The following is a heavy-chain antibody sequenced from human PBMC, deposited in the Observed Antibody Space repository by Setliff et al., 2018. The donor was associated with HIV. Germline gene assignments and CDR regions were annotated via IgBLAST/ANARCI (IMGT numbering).Heavy chain of an antibody. Sequence: GGSLRLSCAASGFIFKTYWMHWVRQVPGKGLVWVSRINEQGGITDYADSVKGRITISRDNSKNTLYLQMNSLRAEDTAVYYCAKDGPLRGVIITYYYYYYMDVWGKGTTVTVSS. J-gene: IGHJ6*03. CDR2: INEQGGIT. CDR3: AKDGPLRGVIITYYYYYYMDV. V-gene: IGHV3-74*01. D-gene: IGHD3-10*01. CDR1: GFIFKTYW.